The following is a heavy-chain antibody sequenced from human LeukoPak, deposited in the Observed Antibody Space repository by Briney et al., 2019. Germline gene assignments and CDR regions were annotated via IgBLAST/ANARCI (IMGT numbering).Heavy chain of an antibody. D-gene: IGHD3-9*01. J-gene: IGHJ4*02. CDR1: GGSISSYY. CDR2: IYYSGST. V-gene: IGHV4-59*01. Sequence: SETLSLTCTVSGGSISSYYWSWIRQPPGKGLEWIGYIYYSGSTNYNPSLKSRVTISVDTSKNQFSLKLSSVTAADTAVYYCARGGTMFDGFRFDYWGQGTLVTVSS. CDR3: ARGGTMFDGFRFDY.